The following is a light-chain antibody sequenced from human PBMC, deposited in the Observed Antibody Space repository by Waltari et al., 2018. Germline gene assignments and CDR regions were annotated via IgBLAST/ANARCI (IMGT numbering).Light chain of an antibody. CDR1: SRDGGGDNY. Sequence: QSALTQPDSVSGSPGQSITVSCTGISRDGGGDNYVSWYQQLPGQAPKVIIYDVSSRPSGVSNRFSGSKSGNTASLTISGLQAEDEADYYCCSHSSSNTVIFGGGTKVTVL. CDR3: CSHSSSNTVI. V-gene: IGLV2-14*03. CDR2: DVS. J-gene: IGLJ2*01.